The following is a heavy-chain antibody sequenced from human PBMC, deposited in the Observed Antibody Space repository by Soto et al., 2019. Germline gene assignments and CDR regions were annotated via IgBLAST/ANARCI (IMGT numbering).Heavy chain of an antibody. V-gene: IGHV5-51*01. CDR3: ARLPRDCNKTSCYYADH. J-gene: IGHJ4*02. D-gene: IGHD3-3*01. CDR2: MYPGDSDT. CDR1: GYDFNTNW. Sequence: GESLKISCRGSGYDFNTNWFGWVRQLPGRGLEWVGIMYPGDSDTRYNPSLQGHVTLSVDVTVSTAFLQWRSLETSDTGMYFCARLPRDCNKTSCYYADHWGQGTQVTVSS.